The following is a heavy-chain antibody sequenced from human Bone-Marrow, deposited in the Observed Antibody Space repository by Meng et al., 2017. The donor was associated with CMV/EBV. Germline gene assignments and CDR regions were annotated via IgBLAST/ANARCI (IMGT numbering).Heavy chain of an antibody. D-gene: IGHD3-16*01. V-gene: IGHV4-39*07. CDR3: ARARNSSFGQLDP. CDR2: INHSGST. J-gene: IGHJ5*02. CDR1: GGSISSSNYY. Sequence: SETLSLTCTVSGGSISSSNYYWGWIRQPPGKGLEWIGEINHSGSTNYNPSLKSRVTISVDTSKNQFSLKLSSVTAADTAVYYCARARNSSFGQLDPWGQGTLVTVSS.